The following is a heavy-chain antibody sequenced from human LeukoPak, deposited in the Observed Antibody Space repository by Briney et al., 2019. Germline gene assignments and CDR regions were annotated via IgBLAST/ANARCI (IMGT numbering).Heavy chain of an antibody. V-gene: IGHV3-72*01. CDR2: SRNKADSYTA. CDR3: ATSSWYRLAY. J-gene: IGHJ4*02. D-gene: IGHD6-13*01. Sequence: GGSLRLSCAASGFTFSDSFMSWVRQAPGKGQEWVGRSRNKADSYTAEYAASVKGRFTISRDESKNSLYLQISSLETEDAAVYYCATSSWYRLAYWGQGSLVTVSS. CDR1: GFTFSDSF.